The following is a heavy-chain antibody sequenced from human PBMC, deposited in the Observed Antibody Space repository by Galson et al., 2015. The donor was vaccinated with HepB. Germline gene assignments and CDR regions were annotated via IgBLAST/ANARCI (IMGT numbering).Heavy chain of an antibody. CDR2: IYNRGST. D-gene: IGHD2-15*01. CDR3: ARTPNRGGFDY. V-gene: IGHV4-59*02. J-gene: IGHJ4*02. CDR1: GGSVSSFF. Sequence: TLSLTCTVSGGSVSSFFWSWLRQPPGRGLEWIGYIYNRGSTIYNPSLKSRVIISVDTSNNRFSLKVSSVTAADTAVYYCARTPNRGGFDYWGQGTLVTVSS.